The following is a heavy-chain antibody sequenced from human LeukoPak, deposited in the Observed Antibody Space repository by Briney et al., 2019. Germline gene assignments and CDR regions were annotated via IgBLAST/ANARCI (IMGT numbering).Heavy chain of an antibody. V-gene: IGHV4-39*01. Sequence: SETLSLTCTVSGGSIGSSSYYWGWIRQPPGEGLEWIGSIYYSGNTYYNPSLKSRVTISVDTSKNQFSLKLSSVTAADTAIYYCASRVRWNYCFGDWGQGTLVTVSA. CDR2: IYYSGNT. CDR3: ASRVRWNYCFGD. D-gene: IGHD1-1*01. CDR1: GGSIGSSSYY. J-gene: IGHJ4*02.